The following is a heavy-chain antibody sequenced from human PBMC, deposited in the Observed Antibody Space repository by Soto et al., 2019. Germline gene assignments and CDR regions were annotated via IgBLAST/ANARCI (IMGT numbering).Heavy chain of an antibody. CDR1: GFTFSSYG. J-gene: IGHJ4*02. V-gene: IGHV3-33*01. CDR2: IWYDGSNK. CDR3: ARDPYRYDRSHDFDY. Sequence: QVQLVESGGGVVQPGRSLRLSCAASGFTFSSYGMHWVRQAPGKGLEWVAVIWYDGSNKYYADSVKGRCTISRDNSKNTLYLPMNSLRAEDTAVYYCARDPYRYDRSHDFDYWGQGTLVAVSS. D-gene: IGHD3-22*01.